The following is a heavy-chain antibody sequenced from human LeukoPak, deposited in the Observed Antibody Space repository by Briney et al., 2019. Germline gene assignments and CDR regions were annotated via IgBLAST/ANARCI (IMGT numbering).Heavy chain of an antibody. J-gene: IGHJ5*02. CDR1: GRSISSSSYD. CDR3: ARRYIVATIDA. V-gene: IGHV4-39*01. D-gene: IGHD5-12*01. Sequence: KPSETLSLTCTVSGRSISSSSYDWAWIRQPPRKGLEWIGCMYYSGRTSYTPSPKSRLTISADTSKNQCSLTLISVNDADPAVVYCARRYIVATIDAWGQGTLVTVSS. CDR2: MYYSGRT.